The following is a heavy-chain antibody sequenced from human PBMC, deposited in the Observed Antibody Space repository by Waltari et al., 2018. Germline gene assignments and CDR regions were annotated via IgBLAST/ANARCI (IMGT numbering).Heavy chain of an antibody. CDR3: VTDDYNNIRGGFTSDVFDI. CDR1: GITFSHVW. V-gene: IGHV3-15*01. CDR2: LRSEGFRWTP. D-gene: IGHD4-4*01. J-gene: IGHJ3*02. Sequence: DVQLVESGGDLVKPGGSLTLACAASGITFSHVWMSWVRQAPGKGLEWIGRLRSEGFRWTPDYAAPVKGRFTISRDDSKNTLYLQMTSLKTEDTAVYYCVTDDYNNIRGGFTSDVFDIWGQGTLVTVSS.